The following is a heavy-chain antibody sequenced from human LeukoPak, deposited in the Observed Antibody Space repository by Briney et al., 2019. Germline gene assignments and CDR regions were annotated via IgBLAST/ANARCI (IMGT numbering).Heavy chain of an antibody. J-gene: IGHJ3*02. CDR1: GYTFIGYY. D-gene: IGHD6-13*01. CDR3: ATVQQHNSNDAFDI. Sequence: GASVKVSCKASGYTFIGYYMHWVRQAPGQGLEWMGWINPNSGDTNYAQKFQGWVTMTRDTSISTAYMELRRLRSDDTAVYYCATVQQHNSNDAFDIWGQGTMVTVSS. V-gene: IGHV1-2*04. CDR2: INPNSGDT.